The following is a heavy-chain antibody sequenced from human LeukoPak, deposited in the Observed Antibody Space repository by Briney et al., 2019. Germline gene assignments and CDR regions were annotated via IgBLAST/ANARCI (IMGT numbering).Heavy chain of an antibody. V-gene: IGHV3-23*01. CDR3: AKDPDTAMVPHFDY. CDR1: GFTFSSYA. CDR2: ISGSGGST. D-gene: IGHD5-18*01. J-gene: IGHJ4*02. Sequence: GGSLRLSCAASGFTFSSYAMSWVRQAPGKGLEWVSVISGSGGSTYYADSVKGRFTISRDNSKNTLYLQMNSLRAEDTVVYYCAKDPDTAMVPHFDYWGQGTLVTVSS.